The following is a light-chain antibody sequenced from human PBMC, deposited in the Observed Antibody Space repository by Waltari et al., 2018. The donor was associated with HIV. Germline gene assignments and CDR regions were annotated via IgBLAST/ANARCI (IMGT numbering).Light chain of an antibody. CDR2: TAS. V-gene: IGKV1-5*03. J-gene: IGKJ1*01. CDR1: QGIDSW. Sequence: DIQMTQSPSTLSASIGDRVPLTSRTSQGIDSWLALYQQKPGKAPKLLIQTASTVESGVPSRFSGRWAGTEIPLTIGSLQPDDFANYYWQQSSSYSTFGQGTKVEVK. CDR3: QQSSSYST.